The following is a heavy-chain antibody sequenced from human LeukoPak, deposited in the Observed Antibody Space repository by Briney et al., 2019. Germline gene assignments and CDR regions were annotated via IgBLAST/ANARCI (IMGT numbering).Heavy chain of an antibody. CDR3: ARDYCSGGSCYSHFDY. J-gene: IGHJ4*02. CDR2: INPSGGST. CDR1: GYTFTSYY. V-gene: IGHV1-46*01. Sequence: GASVKVSCKASGYTFTSYYMHWVRQAPGQGLEWMGIINPSGGSTSYAQKFQGRVTMTRDMSTSTVYMELSSLRSEDTAVYYCARDYCSGGSCYSHFDYWGQGTLVTVSS. D-gene: IGHD2-15*01.